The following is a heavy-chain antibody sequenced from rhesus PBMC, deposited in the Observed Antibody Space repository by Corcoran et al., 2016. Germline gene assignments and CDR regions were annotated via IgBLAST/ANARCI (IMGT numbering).Heavy chain of an antibody. V-gene: IGHV4-122*02. CDR3: ARGRYYFDY. J-gene: IGHJ4*01. CDR1: GYSISSGYY. CDR2: TTLSVPT. Sequence: QVQLQESGPGLVKPSETLSLTCAVSGYSISSGYYWSWIRQPPGKGREWIGYTTLSVPTINHPSLKGRVTISRDTSKNPFSLKLSSVTAADTAVYYCARGRYYFDYWGQGVLVTVSS.